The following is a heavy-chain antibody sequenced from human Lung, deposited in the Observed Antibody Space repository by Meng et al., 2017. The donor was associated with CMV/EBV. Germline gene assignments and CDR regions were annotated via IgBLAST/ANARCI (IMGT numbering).Heavy chain of an antibody. J-gene: IGHJ3*02. Sequence: SETLSLXCAVYGGSFSGYYWSWIRQPPGKGLEWIGEINHSGSTNYNPSLKSRVTISVDTSKNQFSLKLSSVTAADTAVYYCARLRFLEWLPLDAFDIWGKGTMVTVSS. CDR2: INHSGST. CDR3: ARLRFLEWLPLDAFDI. D-gene: IGHD3-3*01. V-gene: IGHV4-34*01. CDR1: GGSFSGYY.